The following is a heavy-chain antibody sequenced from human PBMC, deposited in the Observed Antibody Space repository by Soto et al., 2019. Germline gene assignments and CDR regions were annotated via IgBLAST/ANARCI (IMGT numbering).Heavy chain of an antibody. Sequence: QVQVVESGGGVVQPGRSLRLSCAASGFTFSSFGMHWVRQAPGKGLEWVSLIWYDGSKKSYGDSVKGRFTISRDNSRNTVYLHMNSLRADDTAVYYCARDASYYSLWSGYYPSRNGMDVWRQGTTVTVSS. CDR2: IWYDGSKK. D-gene: IGHD3-3*01. CDR3: ARDASYYSLWSGYYPSRNGMDV. CDR1: GFTFSSFG. V-gene: IGHV3-33*01. J-gene: IGHJ6*02.